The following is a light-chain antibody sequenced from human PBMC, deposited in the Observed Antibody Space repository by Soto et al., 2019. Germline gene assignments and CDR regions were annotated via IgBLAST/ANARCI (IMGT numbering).Light chain of an antibody. V-gene: IGKV3-15*01. CDR1: QSVRSN. CDR2: GAS. Sequence: EIVLTQSPATLSVSPGERATLSCRASQSVRSNLAWYQQKPGEGPRLLIFGASTRATNIPARFSSSGSGTEFTLTISRLEPEDFAVYYCQQYGSSSWTFGQGTKVDIK. J-gene: IGKJ1*01. CDR3: QQYGSSSWT.